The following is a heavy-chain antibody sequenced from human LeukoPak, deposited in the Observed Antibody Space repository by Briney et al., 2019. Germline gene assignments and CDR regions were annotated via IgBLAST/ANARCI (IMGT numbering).Heavy chain of an antibody. CDR1: GGSISSSGYY. Sequence: PSETLSLTCTVSGGSISSSGYYWGWIRQPPGKGLEWIGSIYYSGSTYYNPSLKSRITISVDTSKNQFSLKLSSVTAADTAVYYCARVGSHVSRRWYFDLWGRGTLVTVSS. CDR2: IYYSGST. CDR3: ARVGSHVSRRWYFDL. J-gene: IGHJ2*01. D-gene: IGHD5/OR15-5a*01. V-gene: IGHV4-39*07.